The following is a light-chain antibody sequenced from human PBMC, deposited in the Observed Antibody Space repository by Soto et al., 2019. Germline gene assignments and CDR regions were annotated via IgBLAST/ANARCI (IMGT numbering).Light chain of an antibody. CDR3: QHYGSSPET. CDR2: GAS. Sequence: EIVMTQSPATLSLSPGERATLSCRASQSVSSNYLAWYQQKPGQAPRLLIYGASSRATGIPDRFSGSGSGTDFTLTISRLEPEDFAVYYCQHYGSSPETFGQGTKVDI. V-gene: IGKV3-20*01. J-gene: IGKJ1*01. CDR1: QSVSSNY.